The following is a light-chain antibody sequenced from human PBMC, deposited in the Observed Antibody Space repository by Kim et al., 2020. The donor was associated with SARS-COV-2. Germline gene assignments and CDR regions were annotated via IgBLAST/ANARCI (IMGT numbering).Light chain of an antibody. V-gene: IGLV3-19*01. CDR3: NSRDSSGNQYV. CDR2: GKE. Sequence: SSELTQDPDVSVALGQTVRITCQGDSLRTYYASWYQQKPGQAPIFVMYGKERRPSGIPDRISGSSSGNTASLTITGAQAEDEADYYCNSRDSSGNQYVFGSGTKVTVL. J-gene: IGLJ1*01. CDR1: SLRTYY.